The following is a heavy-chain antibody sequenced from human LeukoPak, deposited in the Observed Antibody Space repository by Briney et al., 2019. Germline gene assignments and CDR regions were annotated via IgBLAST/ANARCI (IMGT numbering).Heavy chain of an antibody. CDR3: AKSRGTSLSQYFQH. D-gene: IGHD3-16*02. V-gene: IGHV3-30*18. CDR2: ISSDGSNE. CDR1: GFIFSNYG. J-gene: IGHJ1*01. Sequence: KPGGSLRLSCAASGFIFSNYGMHWVRQAPGKGLEWVALISSDGSNESSADSVKGRFTVSRDNTKNTVYLQMNSLRAEDTAVYYCAKSRGTSLSQYFQHWGQGALVTVSS.